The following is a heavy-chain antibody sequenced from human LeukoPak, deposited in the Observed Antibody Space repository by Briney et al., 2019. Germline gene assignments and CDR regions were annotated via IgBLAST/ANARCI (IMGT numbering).Heavy chain of an antibody. CDR3: ARHAKVSGYDYGRKAFDV. Sequence: SETLSLTCTVSGDSINNDYWSWLRQPPGQGLEGIGYTNYSERINYNPSLRSRVTISGESSKNQFSLRLSSLTAADTAVYYCARHAKVSGYDYGRKAFDVWGQGTMVTVSS. J-gene: IGHJ3*01. CDR2: TNYSERI. D-gene: IGHD3-22*01. V-gene: IGHV4-59*01. CDR1: GDSINNDY.